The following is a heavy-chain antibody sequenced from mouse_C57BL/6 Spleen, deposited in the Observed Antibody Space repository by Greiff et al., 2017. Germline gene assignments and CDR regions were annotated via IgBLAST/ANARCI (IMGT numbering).Heavy chain of an antibody. Sequence: VQLQQSGAELVKPGASVKLSCKASGYTFTSYWMHWVKQRPGQGLEWIGMIHPNSGSTNYNEKFKSKATLTVDKSSSTAYMQLSSLTSEDSAVYYCAREDYGNSLYYFDYWGQGTTLTVSS. V-gene: IGHV1-64*01. CDR1: GYTFTSYW. CDR2: IHPNSGST. J-gene: IGHJ2*01. CDR3: AREDYGNSLYYFDY. D-gene: IGHD2-1*01.